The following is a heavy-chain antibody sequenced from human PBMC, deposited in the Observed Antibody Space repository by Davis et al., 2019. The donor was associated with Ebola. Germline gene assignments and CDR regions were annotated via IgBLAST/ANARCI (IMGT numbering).Heavy chain of an antibody. CDR1: GYIFTSYA. D-gene: IGHD5-12*01. CDR2: INAGNGDT. CDR3: ARDAGYSGYDTAFDY. J-gene: IGHJ4*02. Sequence: AASVKVSCKASGYIFTSYAMHWVRQAPGQRLEWMGWINAGNGDTKYSQKFRDRVTITRDTSASTSYMELSSLRSEDTAVYYCARDAGYSGYDTAFDYWGQGTLVTVSS. V-gene: IGHV1-3*01.